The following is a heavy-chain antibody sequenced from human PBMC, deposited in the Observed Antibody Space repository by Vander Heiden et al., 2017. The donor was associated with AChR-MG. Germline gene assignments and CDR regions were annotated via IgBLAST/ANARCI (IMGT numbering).Heavy chain of an antibody. CDR3: ARGGDYYGSGSQGDY. J-gene: IGHJ4*02. CDR2: IYYSGST. Sequence: QVQLQESGPGLVKPSETLSLTCTVSGGSVSSGSYYWSWIRQPPGKGLEWIGYIYYSGSTNYNPSLKSRVTISVDTSKNQFSLKLSSVTAADTAVYYCARGGDYYGSGSQGDYWGQGTLVTVSS. D-gene: IGHD3-10*01. CDR1: GGSVSSGSYY. V-gene: IGHV4-61*01.